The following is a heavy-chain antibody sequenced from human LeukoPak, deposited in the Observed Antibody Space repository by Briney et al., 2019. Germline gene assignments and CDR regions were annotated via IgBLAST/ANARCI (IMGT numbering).Heavy chain of an antibody. CDR1: GFTFSSYV. J-gene: IGHJ4*02. Sequence: PGGSLRLSCAASGFTFSSYVMSWARQAPGKGLEWVSAISGRGDATHYADSVKGRFTVSRDNSKNTLYLQMNSLTAGDTAVYYCAKSTTVAKTYFDCWGQGTLVTVSS. D-gene: IGHD4-11*01. CDR2: ISGRGDAT. V-gene: IGHV3-23*01. CDR3: AKSTTVAKTYFDC.